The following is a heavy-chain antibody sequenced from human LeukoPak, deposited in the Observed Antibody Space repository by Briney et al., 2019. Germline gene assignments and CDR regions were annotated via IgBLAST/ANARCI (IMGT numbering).Heavy chain of an antibody. Sequence: SSVKVSCKASGYTFTGYYMHWVRQAPGQGLEWMGPINPNSGGTNYAQKFQGRVTMTRDTSISTAYMELSRLRSDDTAVYYCARGHRITIFGVVIIEGGDYWGQGTLVTVSS. D-gene: IGHD3-3*01. CDR2: INPNSGGT. CDR3: ARGHRITIFGVVIIEGGDY. CDR1: GYTFTGYY. J-gene: IGHJ4*02. V-gene: IGHV1-2*06.